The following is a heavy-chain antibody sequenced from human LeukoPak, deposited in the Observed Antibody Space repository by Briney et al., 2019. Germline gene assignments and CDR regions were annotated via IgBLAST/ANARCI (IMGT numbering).Heavy chain of an antibody. CDR2: IYYSGST. Sequence: SETLSLTCTVSGGSISSGDYYWSWIRQPPGKGLEWIGYIYYSGSTYYNPSLKSRVTISVDTSKNQFSLKLSSVTAADTAVYYCARTTGITMVRGVTLRAWYFDLWGRGTLVTVSS. CDR3: ARTTGITMVRGVTLRAWYFDL. J-gene: IGHJ2*01. CDR1: GGSISSGDYY. V-gene: IGHV4-30-4*08. D-gene: IGHD3-10*01.